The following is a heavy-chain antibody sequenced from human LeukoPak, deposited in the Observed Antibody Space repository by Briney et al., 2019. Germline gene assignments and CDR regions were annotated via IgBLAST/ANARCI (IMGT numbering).Heavy chain of an antibody. D-gene: IGHD1-26*01. V-gene: IGHV3-48*02. J-gene: IGHJ4*02. CDR3: ARDGPYSGSYFADFDY. Sequence: GGSLRLSCVASGLTFSSYSMIWVRQAPGKGLECVSYISSSSSTIYYADSVKGRFSVSRDNAKNSLYLQLNSLRDEDTAVYYCARDGPYSGSYFADFDYWGQGTLVTVSS. CDR1: GLTFSSYS. CDR2: ISSSSSTI.